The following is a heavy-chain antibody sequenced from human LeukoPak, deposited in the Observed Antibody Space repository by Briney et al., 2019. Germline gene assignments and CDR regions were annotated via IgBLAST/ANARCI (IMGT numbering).Heavy chain of an antibody. CDR3: ARVDRITIFGVVKNYYYYMDV. CDR2: IYYSGST. Sequence: SETLFLTCTVSGGSISSGGYYWSWIRQHPGKGLEWIGYIYYSGSTYYNPSLKSRVTISVDTSKNQFSLKLSSVTAADTAVYYCARVDRITIFGVVKNYYYYMDVWGKGTTVTVSS. J-gene: IGHJ6*03. CDR1: GGSISSGGYY. V-gene: IGHV4-31*03. D-gene: IGHD3-3*01.